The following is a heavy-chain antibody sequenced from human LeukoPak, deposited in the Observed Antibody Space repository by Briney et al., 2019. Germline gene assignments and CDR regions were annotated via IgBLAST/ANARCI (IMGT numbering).Heavy chain of an antibody. V-gene: IGHV1-69*13. CDR2: IIPIFGAA. CDR3: ASLMGGYYGMDV. J-gene: IGHJ6*04. CDR1: GGTFSSCA. Sequence: ASVKVSCKASGGTFSSCAISWVRQAPGQGLEWMGGIIPIFGAANYAQKFQGRVTITADESTSTAYMELSSLRSEDTAAYYCASLMGGYYGMDVWGKGTTVTVSS. D-gene: IGHD3-16*01.